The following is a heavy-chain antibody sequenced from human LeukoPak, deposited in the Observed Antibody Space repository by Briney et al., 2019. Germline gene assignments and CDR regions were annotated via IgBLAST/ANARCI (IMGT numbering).Heavy chain of an antibody. J-gene: IGHJ4*02. D-gene: IGHD3-9*01. V-gene: IGHV3-53*01. CDR3: ATGYYDVLTGHAY. CDR1: GFTVNSIY. CDR2: LYSGGSA. Sequence: GGSLRLSCAASGFTVNSIYMTWVRQAPGKGLEWVSVLYSGGSAYYADSVKGRFTISRDTSKNTLYLQMNSLRAEDTAMYYCATGYYDVLTGHAYRGQGTLVTVSS.